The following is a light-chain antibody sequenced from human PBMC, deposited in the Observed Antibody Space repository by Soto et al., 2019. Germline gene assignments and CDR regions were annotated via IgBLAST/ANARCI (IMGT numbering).Light chain of an antibody. Sequence: DIPMTQSPSTLSASVGDRVTITCRASQSISNWLAWYQQKPGKAPKVLIYDASSLASGVPSRFSGSGSGTEFTLTISSLQPDDFATYYCQQYYTSWTFGQGTKVEIK. CDR3: QQYYTSWT. CDR1: QSISNW. J-gene: IGKJ1*01. CDR2: DAS. V-gene: IGKV1-5*01.